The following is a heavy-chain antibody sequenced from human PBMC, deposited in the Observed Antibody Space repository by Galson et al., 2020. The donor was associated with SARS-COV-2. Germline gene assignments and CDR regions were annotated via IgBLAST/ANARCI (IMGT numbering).Heavy chain of an antibody. D-gene: IGHD3-10*01. CDR1: GTSISSGSYS. CDR3: AGSVHGSGSPTFDY. J-gene: IGHJ4*02. V-gene: IGHV4-31*11. CDR2: IYYSGST. Sequence: SETLSLTCAVSGTSISSGSYSWNWIRQPPGKGLEWIGYIYYSGSTYYNPSLKSRVTISVDTSKNQFSLKLSSVTAADTAVYYCAGSVHGSGSPTFDYWGQGTLVTVSS.